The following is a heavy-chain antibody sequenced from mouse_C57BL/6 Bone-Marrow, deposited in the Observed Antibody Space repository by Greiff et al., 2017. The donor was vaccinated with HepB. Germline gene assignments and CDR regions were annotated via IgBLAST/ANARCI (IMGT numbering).Heavy chain of an antibody. CDR3: ARDSVVDYAMDY. J-gene: IGHJ4*01. CDR2: IYPGSGST. Sequence: QVQLQQSGAELVKPGASVKRSCKASGNTFTSYGITGVKQRPGQGLEWIGDIYPGSGSTNYNEKFKSKATLTVDTSSSTAYMQLSSLTSEDSAVYYCARDSVVDYAMDYWGQGTSVTVSS. CDR1: GNTFTSYG. D-gene: IGHD1-1*01. V-gene: IGHV1-55*01.